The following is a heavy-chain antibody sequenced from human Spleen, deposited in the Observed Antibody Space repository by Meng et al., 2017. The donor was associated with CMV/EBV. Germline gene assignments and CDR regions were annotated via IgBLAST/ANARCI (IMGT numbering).Heavy chain of an antibody. CDR1: GFTFDDYA. CDR3: AGDPWVAGRPPL. Sequence: SLKISCAASGFTFDDYAMHWVRQAPGKGLEWVSGISWNSGSIGYADSVKGRFTISRDNAKNSLYLQMNSLRVEDTAMYYCAGDPWVAGRPPLWGQGTLVTVSS. D-gene: IGHD6-6*01. J-gene: IGHJ4*02. CDR2: ISWNSGSI. V-gene: IGHV3-9*01.